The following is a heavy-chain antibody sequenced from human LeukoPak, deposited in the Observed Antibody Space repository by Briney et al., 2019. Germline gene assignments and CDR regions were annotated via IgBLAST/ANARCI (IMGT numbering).Heavy chain of an antibody. CDR3: ARGRAYYDFWSGPRPFDY. Sequence: SETLSLTCTVSGGSISSYYWSWIRQPAGKGLEWIGRIYTSGSTNYNPSLKSRVTMSVDTSKNQFSLKLSSVTAADTAVYYCARGRAYYDFWSGPRPFDYWGQGTLVTVSS. V-gene: IGHV4-4*07. J-gene: IGHJ4*02. D-gene: IGHD3-3*01. CDR2: IYTSGST. CDR1: GGSISSYY.